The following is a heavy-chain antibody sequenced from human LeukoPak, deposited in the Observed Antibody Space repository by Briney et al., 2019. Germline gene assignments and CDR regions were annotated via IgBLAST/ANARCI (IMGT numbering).Heavy chain of an antibody. Sequence: GGSLRLSCAASRFTFSSYGMHWVRQAPGRGLEWVAVIRYDGSNKNYADSVKGRFTISRDNSKNTLYLQINSLRAEDTAVYYCARDRAAAMEYYYMDVWGKGTTVTVSS. J-gene: IGHJ6*03. CDR1: RFTFSSYG. D-gene: IGHD2-2*01. CDR3: ARDRAAAMEYYYMDV. V-gene: IGHV3-33*01. CDR2: IRYDGSNK.